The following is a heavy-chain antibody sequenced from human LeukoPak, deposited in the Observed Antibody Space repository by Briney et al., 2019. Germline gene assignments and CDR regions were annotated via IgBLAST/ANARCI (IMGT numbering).Heavy chain of an antibody. V-gene: IGHV3-11*04. CDR3: AREGYCSGGSCHPPDY. Sequence: GGSLRLSCAASGFTFSDYYRSWIRQAPGKGLEWVSYISSSGSTIYYADSVKGRFTISRDNAKNSLYLQMNSLRAEDTAVYYCAREGYCSGGSCHPPDYWGQGTLVTVSS. CDR2: ISSSGSTI. CDR1: GFTFSDYY. D-gene: IGHD2-15*01. J-gene: IGHJ4*02.